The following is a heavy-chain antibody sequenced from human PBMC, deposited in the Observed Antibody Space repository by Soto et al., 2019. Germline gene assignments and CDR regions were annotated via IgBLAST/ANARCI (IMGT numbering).Heavy chain of an antibody. CDR2: IYYSGST. Sequence: QVPLQESGPGLVKPSQTLSLTCTVSGGSISSGDYYWSWIRQPPGKGLEWIGYIYYSGSTYYNPSLKSRVTISVDTSKNQFSLKLSSVTAADTAVYYCARGYGYDSSGYYPAGTIPGWFDPWGQGTLVTVSS. CDR1: GGSISSGDYY. CDR3: ARGYGYDSSGYYPAGTIPGWFDP. V-gene: IGHV4-30-4*01. D-gene: IGHD3-22*01. J-gene: IGHJ5*02.